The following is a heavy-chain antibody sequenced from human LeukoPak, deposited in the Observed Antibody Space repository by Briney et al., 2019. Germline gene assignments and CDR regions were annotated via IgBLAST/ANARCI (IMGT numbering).Heavy chain of an antibody. D-gene: IGHD3-10*01. V-gene: IGHV1-2*02. CDR2: INPNSGGT. CDR1: GYTFTGYY. J-gene: IGHJ6*03. Sequence: ASVKVSCKASGYTFTGYYMHWVRQAPGQGLEWMGWINPNSGGTNYAQKFQGRVTMTRDTSISTAYMELSRLRSDDTAVYYCARDTYYYGSGSYYYYYMDVWGKGTTVTVSS. CDR3: ARDTYYYGSGSYYYYYMDV.